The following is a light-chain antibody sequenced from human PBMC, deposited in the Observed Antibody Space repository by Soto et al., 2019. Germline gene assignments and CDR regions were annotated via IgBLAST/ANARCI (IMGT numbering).Light chain of an antibody. CDR2: DAP. J-gene: IGKJ4*01. CDR3: QHRSNWHGLT. CDR1: QGVSSF. Sequence: EIVLTRSPATLSLSPGERATLSCRASQGVSSFLAWCQRKPGQAPRLLIYDAPNRATGIPARFSGSGPGTYLTLTISSLEPEDFALYYCQHRSNWHGLTVGGGTKVDIK. V-gene: IGKV3D-11*01.